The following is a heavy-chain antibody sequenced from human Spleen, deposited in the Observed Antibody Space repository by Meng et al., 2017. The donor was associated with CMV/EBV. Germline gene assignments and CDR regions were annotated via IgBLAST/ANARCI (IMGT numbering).Heavy chain of an antibody. CDR3: ARDTNYYFDR. CDR1: GCSFRTYA. J-gene: IGHJ4*02. CDR2: ISSDGSNK. D-gene: IGHD2-8*01. V-gene: IGHV3-30*04. Sequence: LSCEASGCSFRTYAMRWVRQPPGKELGWMALISSDGSNKFYADSVKGRFTISRDNSKSTLYLQMSGLRAEDTALYYCARDTNYYFDRWGQGTLVTVSS.